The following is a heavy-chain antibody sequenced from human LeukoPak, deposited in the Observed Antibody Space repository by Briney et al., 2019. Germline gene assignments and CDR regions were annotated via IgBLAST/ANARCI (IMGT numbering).Heavy chain of an antibody. V-gene: IGHV1-2*02. CDR1: GYTFTGYY. J-gene: IGHJ4*02. CDR3: AGIVVVPADNTNFDY. Sequence: ASVKVSCKASGYTFTGYYMHWVRQAPGQGLEWMGWINPNSCGTNYAQKFQGRVTMTRDTSISTAYMELSRLRSDDTAVYYCAGIVVVPADNTNFDYWGQGTLVTVSS. D-gene: IGHD2-2*01. CDR2: INPNSCGT.